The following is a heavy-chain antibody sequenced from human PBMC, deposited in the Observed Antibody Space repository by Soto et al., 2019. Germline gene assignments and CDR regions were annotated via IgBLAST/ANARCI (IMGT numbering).Heavy chain of an antibody. D-gene: IGHD3-16*02. J-gene: IGHJ4*02. CDR1: GFTFSSYG. Sequence: QVQLVESGGGVVQPGRSLRLSCAASGFTFSSYGMHWVRQAPGKGLEWVAVISYDGSNKYYADSVKGRFTISRDNSKNTLYLQMNSLRAEDTAVYCCAKGVIGNYFDYWGQGTLVTVSS. CDR2: ISYDGSNK. CDR3: AKGVIGNYFDY. V-gene: IGHV3-30*18.